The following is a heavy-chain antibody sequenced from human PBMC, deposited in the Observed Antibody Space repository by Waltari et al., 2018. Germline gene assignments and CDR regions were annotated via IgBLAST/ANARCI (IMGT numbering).Heavy chain of an antibody. CDR3: VSGGWGFYFDY. J-gene: IGHJ4*02. Sequence: EWQLVESGGGWVKPGGSLRRHGGGPGLGFSSYSMNWVRQAPGKGLEWVSSISSSTTYIHYADSVKGRFTISRDNAKNSLYLQMNSLRVEDTAVYYCVSGGWGFYFDYWGQGTVVTVSS. CDR1: GLGFSSYS. CDR2: ISSSTTYI. D-gene: IGHD7-27*01. V-gene: IGHV3-21*01.